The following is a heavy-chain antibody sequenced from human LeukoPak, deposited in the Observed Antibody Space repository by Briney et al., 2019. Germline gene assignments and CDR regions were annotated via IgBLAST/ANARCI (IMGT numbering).Heavy chain of an antibody. D-gene: IGHD1/OR15-1a*01. V-gene: IGHV3-30*18. Sequence: GGSLRLSCAASGLTFTTFGIHWVRQAPGKGREWVAAISPHGDIEYYTDSVKGRFTISRDNSKNMIYLQMNSLRGEDSAVYYCAKINNNDDYWGQGNLVTVSS. CDR1: GLTFTTFG. J-gene: IGHJ4*02. CDR2: ISPHGDIE. CDR3: AKINNNDDY.